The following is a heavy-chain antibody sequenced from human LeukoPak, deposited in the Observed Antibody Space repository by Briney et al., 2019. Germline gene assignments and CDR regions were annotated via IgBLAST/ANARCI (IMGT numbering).Heavy chain of an antibody. CDR1: GFTFSSYW. CDR2: IQTDESST. V-gene: IGHV3-74*01. CDR3: AELVILIIGGV. J-gene: IGHJ6*04. Sequence: GGSLRLSCAASGFTFSSYWMHWVRQAPGKGLVWVSRIQTDESSTNYADSVKDRFTISRDNAKNSLYLQMNSLRAEDTAVYYCAELVILIIGGVWGKGTTVTISS. D-gene: IGHD3-16*01.